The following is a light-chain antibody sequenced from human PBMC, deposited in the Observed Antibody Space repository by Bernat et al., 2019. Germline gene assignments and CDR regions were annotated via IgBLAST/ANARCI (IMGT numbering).Light chain of an antibody. CDR1: NIGSKS. J-gene: IGLJ3*02. CDR3: QVWDNSSDHWV. V-gene: IGLV3-21*03. Sequence: SYVLTQPPSVSVAPGKTARITCGGNNIGSKSVHWNQQKPGQAPLVVVYDYSDRSPGFPEPFPGSNSGNTATLTIGRVEAGDEADYYCQVWDNSSDHWVFGGGTKLTVL. CDR2: DYS.